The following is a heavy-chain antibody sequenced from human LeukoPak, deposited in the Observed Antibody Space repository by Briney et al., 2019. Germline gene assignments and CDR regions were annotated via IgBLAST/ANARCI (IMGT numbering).Heavy chain of an antibody. CDR1: GGTFSSYA. CDR2: IIPIFGTA. V-gene: IGHV1-69*05. D-gene: IGHD3-10*01. Sequence: SVKVSRKASGGTFSSYAISWVRQAPGQGLEWMGGIIPIFGTANYAQKFQGRVTITTEGSTSTAYMELSSLRSEDTAVYYCARDRWFGPLDYWGQGTLVTVSS. J-gene: IGHJ4*02. CDR3: ARDRWFGPLDY.